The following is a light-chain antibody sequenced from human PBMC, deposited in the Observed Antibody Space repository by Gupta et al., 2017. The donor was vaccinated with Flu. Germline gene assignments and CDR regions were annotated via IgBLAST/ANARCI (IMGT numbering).Light chain of an antibody. CDR1: QSISSW. Sequence: DIQMTQSPSTLSASVGDRVTITCRASQSISSWLAWYQQKPGKAPKLLIYKAASLESGVPTSFSGRASGTEFPLTSSRLQPDVFATYCCQQYNSYSTFGHGTKVEIK. V-gene: IGKV1-5*03. CDR2: KAA. CDR3: QQYNSYST. J-gene: IGKJ1*01.